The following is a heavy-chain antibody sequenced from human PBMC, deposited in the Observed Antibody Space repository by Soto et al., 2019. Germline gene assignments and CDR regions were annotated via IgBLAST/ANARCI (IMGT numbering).Heavy chain of an antibody. CDR1: GGSISSSSYY. J-gene: IGHJ5*02. CDR2: IYYSGRT. V-gene: IGHV4-39*01. CDR3: AAQGNVGVVAAP. Sequence: QLQLQESGPGLVKTSETLSLTCTVSGGSISSSSYYWGWIRQPPGKGLEWIGSIYYSGRTYYNPALKSRHTISLDQSKTQFSLNLSSVTAADTAGYYCAAQGNVGVVAAPWGQGTLVHLSS. D-gene: IGHD2-15*01.